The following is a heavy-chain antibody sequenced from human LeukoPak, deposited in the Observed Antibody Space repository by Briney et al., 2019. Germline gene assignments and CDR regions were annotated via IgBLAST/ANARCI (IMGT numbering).Heavy chain of an antibody. CDR1: GGTFSSYA. D-gene: IGHD1-26*01. J-gene: IGHJ3*02. CDR3: ARDLPMYSGSSHRAFDI. CDR2: IIPIFGTA. Sequence: SVKVSCKASGGTFSSYAISWVRQAPGQGLEWMGGIIPIFGTANYAQKFQGRVTITADESTSTAYMELSSLRSEDTAVYYCARDLPMYSGSSHRAFDIWGQGTVVTVSS. V-gene: IGHV1-69*13.